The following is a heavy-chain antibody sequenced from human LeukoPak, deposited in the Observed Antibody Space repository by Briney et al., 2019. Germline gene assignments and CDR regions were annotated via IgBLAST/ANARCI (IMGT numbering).Heavy chain of an antibody. CDR2: ISYDGNNQ. D-gene: IGHD2-15*01. Sequence: GTSLRLSCAVSGFAFSSLAMHWVRQAPGKGLEWVAFISYDGNNQYYADSVKGRFTISRDNSKNTLYLQMNNLRAEDTAIYYCTRVGSRYCSGANCYDGFWGQGTLVSVSS. J-gene: IGHJ4*02. V-gene: IGHV3-30-3*01. CDR1: GFAFSSLA. CDR3: TRVGSRYCSGANCYDGF.